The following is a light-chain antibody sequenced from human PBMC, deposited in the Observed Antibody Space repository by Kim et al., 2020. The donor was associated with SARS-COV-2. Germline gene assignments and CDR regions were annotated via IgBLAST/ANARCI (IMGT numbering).Light chain of an antibody. J-gene: IGKJ4*01. CDR2: AAS. CDR1: QSISKF. CDR3: QQSYSSPPLT. V-gene: IGKV1-39*01. Sequence: SVGDRVTITCRASQSISKFLNWYQQKPGKAPKFLIYAASSLQSGVPSRFSGSGSGTDFTLTITSLQPEDFATYFCQQSYSSPPLTFGGGTKVDIK.